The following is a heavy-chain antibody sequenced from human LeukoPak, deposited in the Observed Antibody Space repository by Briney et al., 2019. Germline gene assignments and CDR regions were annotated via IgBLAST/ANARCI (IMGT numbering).Heavy chain of an antibody. V-gene: IGHV3-23*01. CDR2: ILGSGSST. J-gene: IGHJ4*02. Sequence: GGSLRLSCAASGFTFSNYAMSWVRQAPGKGLEWVSAILGSGSSTYYADSVKGRFTVSRDNSKSTLYLQMNSLRAEDTALYYCAKWGDYDVLTGYYVPDYWGQGTLVTVSS. CDR1: GFTFSNYA. CDR3: AKWGDYDVLTGYYVPDY. D-gene: IGHD3-9*01.